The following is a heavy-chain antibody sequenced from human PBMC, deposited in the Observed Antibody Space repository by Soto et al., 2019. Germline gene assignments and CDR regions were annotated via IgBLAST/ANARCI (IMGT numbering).Heavy chain of an antibody. CDR3: ARDGRVYCSSTSCYKYYFDY. Sequence: QVQLVESGGDLVKPGGSLRLSCAASGFTFSGYGMHWVRQAPGKGLEWVAVIWYDGSNKYYADSVKGRFTISRDNSKNTLYLQMNSLRAEDTAVYYCARDGRVYCSSTSCYKYYFDYWGQGTLVTVSS. V-gene: IGHV3-33*08. J-gene: IGHJ4*02. D-gene: IGHD2-2*02. CDR2: IWYDGSNK. CDR1: GFTFSGYG.